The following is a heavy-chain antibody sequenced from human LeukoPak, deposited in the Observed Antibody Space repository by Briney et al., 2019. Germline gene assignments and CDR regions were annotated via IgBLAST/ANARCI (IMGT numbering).Heavy chain of an antibody. CDR1: GFTVSSNY. J-gene: IGHJ4*02. CDR2: IYSGGST. Sequence: PGGSLRLSCAASGFTVSSNYMIWVRQAPGKGLEWASIIYSGGSTYYADSVKGRFTISRDNSKNTLYLQMNSLRAEDTAVYYCARLTNRAIDYWGQGTLVTVSS. CDR3: ARLTNRAIDY. V-gene: IGHV3-66*04. D-gene: IGHD7-27*01.